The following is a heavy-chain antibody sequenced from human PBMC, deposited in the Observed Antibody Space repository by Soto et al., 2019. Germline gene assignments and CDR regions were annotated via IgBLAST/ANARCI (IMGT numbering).Heavy chain of an antibody. D-gene: IGHD2-2*02. CDR3: ASSYIVVVPAAIYFDY. J-gene: IGHJ4*02. CDR1: GGSISSYY. V-gene: IGHV4-59*12. CDR2: IYYSGST. Sequence: SETLSLTCTVSGGSISSYYWSWIRQPPGKGLEWIGYIYYSGSTNYNPSLKSRVTISVDTSKNQFSLKLSSVTAADTAVYYCASSYIVVVPAAIYFDYWGQGTLVTVSS.